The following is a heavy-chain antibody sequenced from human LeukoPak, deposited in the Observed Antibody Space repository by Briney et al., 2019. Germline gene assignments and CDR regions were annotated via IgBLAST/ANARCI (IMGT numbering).Heavy chain of an antibody. Sequence: GGSLRLSCAASGFTFSSSGMNWVRQAPGKGLEWVSVIYSGGSTYYADSVKGRFTISRDNSKNTLYLQMNSLRAEDTAVYYCARVLGRAFDIWGQGTMVTVSS. CDR1: GFTFSSSG. J-gene: IGHJ3*02. D-gene: IGHD2-15*01. CDR2: IYSGGST. V-gene: IGHV3-53*01. CDR3: ARVLGRAFDI.